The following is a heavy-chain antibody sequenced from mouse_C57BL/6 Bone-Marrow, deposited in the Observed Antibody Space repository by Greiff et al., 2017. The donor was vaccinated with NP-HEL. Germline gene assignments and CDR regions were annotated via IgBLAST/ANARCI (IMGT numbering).Heavy chain of an antibody. CDR1: GYTFTDYY. D-gene: IGHD1-1*01. Sequence: VQLQQSGPVLVKPGASVKMSCKASGYTFTDYYMNWVKQSHGKSLEWIGVINPYNGGTSYNQKFKGKATLTVDKSSSTAYMELNSLTSEDSAVYYCARWGHYYGSSYWYFDVWGTGTTVTVSS. CDR3: ARWGHYYGSSYWYFDV. J-gene: IGHJ1*03. V-gene: IGHV1-19*01. CDR2: INPYNGGT.